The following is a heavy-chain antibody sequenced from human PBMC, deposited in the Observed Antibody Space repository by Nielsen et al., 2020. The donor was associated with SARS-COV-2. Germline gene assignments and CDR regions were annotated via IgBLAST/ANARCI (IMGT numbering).Heavy chain of an antibody. CDR1: GDSVSSHDW. V-gene: IGHV4-4*02. J-gene: IGHJ6*03. D-gene: IGHD2-2*02. CDR2: VSHSGST. Sequence: SETLSLTCAVSGDSVSSHDWWTWVCQSPGKGLEWIGEVSHSGSTNYNPSLKSRVTLSMDKSKNQFSLRLTSVSAADTAVYFCARGDLVVVPSPLLGLGPIFYYFCLDVWGKGTTVIVSS. CDR3: ARGDLVVVPSPLLGLGPIFYYFCLDV.